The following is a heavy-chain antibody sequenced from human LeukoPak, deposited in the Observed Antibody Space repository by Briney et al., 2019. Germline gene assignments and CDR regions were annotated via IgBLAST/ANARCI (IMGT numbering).Heavy chain of an antibody. CDR1: GYSFTSYW. D-gene: IGHD5-18*01. CDR3: ARQTAMGRSGDY. CDR2: TDPSDSET. Sequence: GESLQISCKASGYSFTSYWIGWVRQMPGKGLEWMGITDPSDSETRYTPSFQGQVIISVDKSLTTAYLQWNSLRASDTAMYYCARQTAMGRSGDYWGQGTLVTVSS. J-gene: IGHJ4*02. V-gene: IGHV5-51*01.